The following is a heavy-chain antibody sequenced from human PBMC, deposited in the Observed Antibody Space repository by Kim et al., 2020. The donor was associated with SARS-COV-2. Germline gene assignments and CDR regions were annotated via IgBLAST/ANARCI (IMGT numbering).Heavy chain of an antibody. CDR3: VKVPSIRLWARGFWGY. D-gene: IGHD5-18*01. CDR2: ISSNGGST. Sequence: GGSLRLSCSASGFTFSSYAMYWSRQAPGKGLEYVSAISSNGGSTYYADSVKGIFTISRDNSKNTLYLQMSSLRAEDTAVYYCVKVPSIRLWARGFWGYWVQGTLITVSS. CDR1: GFTFSSYA. V-gene: IGHV3-64D*09. J-gene: IGHJ4*02.